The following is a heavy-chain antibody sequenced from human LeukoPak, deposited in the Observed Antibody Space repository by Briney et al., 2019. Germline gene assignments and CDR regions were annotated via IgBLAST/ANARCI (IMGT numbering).Heavy chain of an antibody. D-gene: IGHD3-10*01. Sequence: GGSLRLSCAASGFTFSKAWMSWVRQAPGKGLEWVGRIKSKTDGGTTDYAAPVKGRFTISRNNSKNTLYLQMNSLKTEDTAVYYCTTDQPHYYGSESRDYWGQGTLVTVSS. V-gene: IGHV3-15*01. J-gene: IGHJ4*02. CDR3: TTDQPHYYGSESRDY. CDR1: GFTFSKAW. CDR2: IKSKTDGGTT.